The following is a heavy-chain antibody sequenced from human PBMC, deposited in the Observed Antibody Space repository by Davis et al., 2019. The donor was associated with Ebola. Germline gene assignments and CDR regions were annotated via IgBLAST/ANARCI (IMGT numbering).Heavy chain of an antibody. CDR1: AFTFSSYS. CDR2: ISYDGSNK. Sequence: SLSLSCPPSAFTFSSYSMHWVRPAPGKGLEWVAVISYDGSNKYYADSVKGLFTISRDNSKNTLYLQMNSLIAEDTAVYYCARVGVEGALVHVWGQGTTVTVSS. V-gene: IGHV3-30-3*01. J-gene: IGHJ6*02. D-gene: IGHD2-8*01. CDR3: ARVGVEGALVHV.